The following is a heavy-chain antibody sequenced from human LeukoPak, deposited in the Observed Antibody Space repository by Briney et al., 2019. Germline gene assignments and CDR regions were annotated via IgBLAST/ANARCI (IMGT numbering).Heavy chain of an antibody. CDR2: ISGSGGST. V-gene: IGHV3-23*01. CDR1: GFTFSSHA. D-gene: IGHD3-22*01. J-gene: IGHJ4*02. CDR3: ARVPQYYYDSSGYFADY. Sequence: PGGSLRLSCAASGFTFSSHAMSWVRQAPGKGLEWVSAISGSGGSTYYADSVKGRFTISRDNSKNTLYLQMNSLRAEDTAVYYCARVPQYYYDSSGYFADYWGQGTLVTVSS.